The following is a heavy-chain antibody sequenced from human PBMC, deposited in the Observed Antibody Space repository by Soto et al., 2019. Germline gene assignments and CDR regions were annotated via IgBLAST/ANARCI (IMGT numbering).Heavy chain of an antibody. CDR2: IILPFGVP. CDR1: GGTFSNFA. J-gene: IGHJ4*02. D-gene: IGHD3-10*01. CDR3: VKDGRRITMIRGKGFDY. V-gene: IGHV1-69*10. Sequence: SVKVSCKASGGTFSNFAINWVRQAPGQGLEWMGGIILPFGVPHYADSVKGRFTISRDNSKNTLYLQMSSLRAEDTAVYYCVKDGRRITMIRGKGFDYWGQGALVTVSS.